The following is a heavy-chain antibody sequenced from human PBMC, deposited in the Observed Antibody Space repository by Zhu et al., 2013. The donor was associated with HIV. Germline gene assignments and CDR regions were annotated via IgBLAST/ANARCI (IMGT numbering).Heavy chain of an antibody. CDR3: ASGGYCGGDCYSGYYYYGMDV. CDR1: GFTFTAYY. D-gene: IGHD2-21*02. V-gene: IGHV1-46*01. J-gene: IGHJ6*02. CDR2: INPSGGST. Sequence: QVQLVQSGADVKKPGASVKVSCKASGFTFTAYYIHWVRQAPGQGLEWMGIINPSGGSTSYAQKFQGRVTMTRDTSTSTVYMELSSLRSEDTAVYYCASGGYCGGDCYSGYYYYGMDVWGQGTTVTVSS.